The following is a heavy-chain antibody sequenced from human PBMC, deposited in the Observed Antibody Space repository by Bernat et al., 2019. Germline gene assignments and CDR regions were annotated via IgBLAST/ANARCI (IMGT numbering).Heavy chain of an antibody. Sequence: QLVASGGGLVQPGGSLRLSCAASGFSFSSYGMSWVRQAPGKGLEWVAGISGSGKSPFYADSVKGRFTTSRDNSKNTLYLRMDSLRAEDTAIYYCAKFPDYTEYQYYFDFWGQGALVTVSS. D-gene: IGHD4-4*01. CDR3: AKFPDYTEYQYYFDF. CDR2: ISGSGKSP. J-gene: IGHJ4*02. V-gene: IGHV3-23*04. CDR1: GFSFSSYG.